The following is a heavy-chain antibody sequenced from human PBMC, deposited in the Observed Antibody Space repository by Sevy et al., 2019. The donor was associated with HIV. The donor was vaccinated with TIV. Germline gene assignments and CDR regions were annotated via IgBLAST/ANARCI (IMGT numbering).Heavy chain of an antibody. CDR3: AREDFGSSWLYYYIDV. Sequence: SETLSLTCTVSGGSISGYYWSWIRQPAGKGLEWIGRFYASSSTNYNPSLRSRVTISVDTSRNQFSLNLQSVTAADTAVYYCAREDFGSSWLYYYIDVWGKGTPVTVSS. CDR2: FYASSST. J-gene: IGHJ6*03. D-gene: IGHD6-13*01. V-gene: IGHV4-4*07. CDR1: GGSISGYY.